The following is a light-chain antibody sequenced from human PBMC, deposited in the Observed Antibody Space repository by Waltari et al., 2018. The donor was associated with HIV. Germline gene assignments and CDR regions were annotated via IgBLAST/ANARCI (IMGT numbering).Light chain of an antibody. Sequence: DIQMTQSPSSLSASIGDRVTITCRASQSISSFLNWYQQKPGKGPDLLIYRASTLQNGVPSRFIGSGSGTDFTLTISSLQPEDFATYYCQQSYSTTYTFGQWTKLEIK. CDR2: RAS. CDR1: QSISSF. V-gene: IGKV1-39*01. J-gene: IGKJ2*01. CDR3: QQSYSTTYT.